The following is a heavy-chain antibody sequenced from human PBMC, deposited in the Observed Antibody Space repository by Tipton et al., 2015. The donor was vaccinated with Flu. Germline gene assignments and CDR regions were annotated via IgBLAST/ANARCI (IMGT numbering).Heavy chain of an antibody. J-gene: IGHJ4*02. CDR2: IYYSGST. Sequence: TLSLTCTVSGGSISSSSYYWGWIRQPPGKGLEWIGRIYYSGSTYYNPSLKSRVTISVDTSKNQFSLKLSSVTAADTAVYYCARGLHYYGSGNYYFDYWGQGTLVTVSS. D-gene: IGHD3-10*01. V-gene: IGHV4-39*07. CDR1: GGSISSSSYY. CDR3: ARGLHYYGSGNYYFDY.